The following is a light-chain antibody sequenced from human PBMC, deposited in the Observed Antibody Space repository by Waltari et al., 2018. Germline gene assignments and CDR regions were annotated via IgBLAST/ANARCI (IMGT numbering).Light chain of an antibody. V-gene: IGKV2-30*02. Sequence: EVEMTQSPLTLPVTLGQPASISCRSTQSLVHTDGSTYVSWYHQRPGQSPRRLIYQVSKRDSGVPDRFSGSGSGTYFTLDISRVEAEDLGFYYCMQAKFWPWTFGQGTEVEIK. CDR1: QSLVHTDGSTY. J-gene: IGKJ1*01. CDR3: MQAKFWPWT. CDR2: QVS.